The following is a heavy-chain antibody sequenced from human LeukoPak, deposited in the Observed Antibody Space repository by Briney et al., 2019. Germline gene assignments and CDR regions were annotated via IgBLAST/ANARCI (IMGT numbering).Heavy chain of an antibody. Sequence: ASVKVSCKASGGTFSSYAISWVRQAPGQGLEWMGWINPNSGGTNYAQKFQGRVTMTRDTSISTAYMELSGLRSDDTAAYYCARRYCDSTRCYDAFDIWGRGTMVTVSS. J-gene: IGHJ3*02. CDR3: ARRYCDSTRCYDAFDI. CDR2: INPNSGGT. D-gene: IGHD2-2*01. V-gene: IGHV1-2*02. CDR1: GGTFSSYA.